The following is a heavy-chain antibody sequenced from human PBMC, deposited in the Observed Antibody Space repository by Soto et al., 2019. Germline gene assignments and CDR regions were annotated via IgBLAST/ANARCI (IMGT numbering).Heavy chain of an antibody. V-gene: IGHV5-51*01. Sequence: GESLKISCKGSGYNFATYWIAWVRQLPGKGPEWMGIIYAGDSDTSYSPSFQGQVTISVDKSISTAYLQWNSLKASDTAMYYCARRGHSYGLDLWGQGTKVTVSS. CDR2: IYAGDSDT. CDR3: ARRGHSYGLDL. CDR1: GYNFATYW. J-gene: IGHJ6*02. D-gene: IGHD3-10*01.